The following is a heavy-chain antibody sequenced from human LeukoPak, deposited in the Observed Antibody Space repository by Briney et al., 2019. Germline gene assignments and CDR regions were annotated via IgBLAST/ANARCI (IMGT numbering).Heavy chain of an antibody. CDR2: IILIFGTA. V-gene: IGHV1-69*13. CDR3: ARDGWREEDI. J-gene: IGHJ3*02. Sequence: GASVKVSCKASGGTFSSYAISWVRQAPGQGLEWMGGIILIFGTANYAQKFQGRVTITADESTSTAYMELSSLRSEDTAVYYCARDGWREEDIWGQGTMVTVSS. D-gene: IGHD6-19*01. CDR1: GGTFSSYA.